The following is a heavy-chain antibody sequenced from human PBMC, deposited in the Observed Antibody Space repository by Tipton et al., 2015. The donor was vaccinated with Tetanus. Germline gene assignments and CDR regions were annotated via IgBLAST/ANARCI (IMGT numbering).Heavy chain of an antibody. CDR1: GGSMSTYY. CDR2: VYYTGST. CDR3: ARSKLLWFGESLSGFDS. V-gene: IGHV4-59*01. Sequence: LRLSCTVSGGSMSTYYWSWIRQPPGKGLEWIGYVYYTGSTDYNPSLKSRVTISVDTSKTQFSLRLTSVTAADTAVYYCARSKLLWFGESLSGFDSWGQGTLVTVSA. D-gene: IGHD3-10*01. J-gene: IGHJ4*02.